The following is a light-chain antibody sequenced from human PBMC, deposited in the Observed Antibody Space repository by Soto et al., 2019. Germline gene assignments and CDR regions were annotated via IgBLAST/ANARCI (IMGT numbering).Light chain of an antibody. V-gene: IGKV3-15*01. J-gene: IGKJ2*01. CDR1: QSIRNN. CDR2: AAS. Sequence: EIVMSQSPATLYVSPGERATLSCRASQSIRNNLAWYQQKPGQATRLLIYAASTRPAGVPAIFSGTGSGTEFTLTINSMQSEDFAVSYCHQYDTYMYAFGQGATLEI. CDR3: HQYDTYMYA.